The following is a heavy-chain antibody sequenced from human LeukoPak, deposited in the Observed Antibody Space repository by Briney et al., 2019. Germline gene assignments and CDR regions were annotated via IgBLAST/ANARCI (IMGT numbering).Heavy chain of an antibody. CDR3: ARDYVLRFLGDQTTHYYYYGMDV. J-gene: IGHJ6*02. V-gene: IGHV1-69*13. CDR1: GGTFSSYA. CDR2: IIPIFGTA. Sequence: ASVKVSCKASGGTFSSYAISWVRQAPGQGLEWMGGIIPIFGTANYAQKFQGRVTITADESTSTAYMELSSLRSEDTAVYYCARDYVLRFLGDQTTHYYYYGMDVWGQGTTVTVSS. D-gene: IGHD3-3*01.